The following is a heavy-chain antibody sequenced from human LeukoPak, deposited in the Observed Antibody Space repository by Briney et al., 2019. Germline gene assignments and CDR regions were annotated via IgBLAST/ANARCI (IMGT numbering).Heavy chain of an antibody. D-gene: IGHD4-11*01. Sequence: PGGSLRLSCAASGFTFSSYSMNWVRQAPGKGLEWVSSISSSSSYIYYADSVKGRFTISRDNAKNSLYLQMNSLRAEDTAVYYCAGAGYYSNAPDYWGQGTLVTVSS. J-gene: IGHJ4*02. CDR2: ISSSSSYI. CDR1: GFTFSSYS. CDR3: AGAGYYSNAPDY. V-gene: IGHV3-21*01.